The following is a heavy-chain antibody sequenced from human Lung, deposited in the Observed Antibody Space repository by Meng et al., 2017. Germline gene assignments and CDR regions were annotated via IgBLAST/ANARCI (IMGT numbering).Heavy chain of an antibody. Sequence: QVQLQPWGAGLLRPSETLSLTCVVSGGSFSDYYWSWIRQPPGKGLEWIGEINHSGSTNYNPSLESRATISVDTSQNNLSLKLSSETAADSAVYYCARGPTTMAHDFDYWGQGTLVTVSS. CDR2: INHSGST. V-gene: IGHV4-34*01. J-gene: IGHJ4*02. CDR3: ARGPTTMAHDFDY. D-gene: IGHD4-11*01. CDR1: GGSFSDYY.